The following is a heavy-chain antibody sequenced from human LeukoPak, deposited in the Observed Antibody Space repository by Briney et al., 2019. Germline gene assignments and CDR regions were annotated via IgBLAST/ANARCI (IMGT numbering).Heavy chain of an antibody. CDR1: GGSFSGYY. CDR3: ARGYPILTGYYSYYYYGMDV. Sequence: SETLSLTCAVYGGSFSGYYWSWIRQPPGKGLEWIGEINHSGSTNYIPSLKSRVTISVDTSKNQFSLKLSSVTAADTAVYYCARGYPILTGYYSYYYYGMDVWGQGTTVTVSS. V-gene: IGHV4-34*01. J-gene: IGHJ6*02. CDR2: INHSGST. D-gene: IGHD3-9*01.